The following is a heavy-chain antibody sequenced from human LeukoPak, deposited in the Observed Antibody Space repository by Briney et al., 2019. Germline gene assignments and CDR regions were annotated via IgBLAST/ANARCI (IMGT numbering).Heavy chain of an antibody. Sequence: EASVTVSYKASGYTFTSYDINWVRQATGQGLEWMGWINPNSGGTNYAQKFQGRVTMTRDTSISTAYMELSRLRSDDTSVYYCARELTTVTLDYWGQGTLVTVSS. J-gene: IGHJ4*02. CDR2: INPNSGGT. CDR1: GYTFTSYD. CDR3: ARELTTVTLDY. V-gene: IGHV1-2*02. D-gene: IGHD4-11*01.